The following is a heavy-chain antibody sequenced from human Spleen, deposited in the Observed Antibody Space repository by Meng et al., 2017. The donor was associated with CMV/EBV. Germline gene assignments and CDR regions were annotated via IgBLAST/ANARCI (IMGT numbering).Heavy chain of an antibody. V-gene: IGHV3-72*01. CDR2: SRNKASSFTT. CDR1: GLTLSDYY. CDR3: ARAGTGTRYFDY. D-gene: IGHD1-14*01. Sequence: GGSLRLSCAASGLTLSDYYMDWVRQAPGKGLEWVARSRNKASSFTTEYAASVKGRFTISRDDSKNSLYLQMDSLKTEDTAVYHCARAGTGTRYFDYWGQGTLVTVSS. J-gene: IGHJ4*02.